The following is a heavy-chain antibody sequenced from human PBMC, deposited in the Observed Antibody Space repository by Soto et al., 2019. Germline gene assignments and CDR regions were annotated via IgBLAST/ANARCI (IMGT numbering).Heavy chain of an antibody. CDR3: AKVGVRSISGVNHFGF. CDR2: ITGSDDTT. J-gene: IGHJ4*02. Sequence: EVQLLESGGGLVQPGGSLRLSCAASGFTFNNYAMSWVRQPPGKGLEWVSSITGSDDTTYYADYVKGRFTISRDNSKNTLYLQMNTLRVEDTAVYFCAKVGVRSISGVNHFGFWGQGTLVAVSS. V-gene: IGHV3-23*01. D-gene: IGHD3-10*01. CDR1: GFTFNNYA.